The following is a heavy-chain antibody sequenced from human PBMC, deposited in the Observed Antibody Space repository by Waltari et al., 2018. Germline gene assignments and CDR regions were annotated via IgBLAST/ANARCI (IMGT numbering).Heavy chain of an antibody. Sequence: EEQLVESGGGLVQHGESLRLSCAASGFTFSRYWMDWVSQATGKGLVWVSRINSDGSSTIYAESVKGRFTISRDNAKNTLYVQMNRLRAEDTAVYYCARVATKTYSSPVPGRPYYYGMDVWGQGTTVTVSS. CDR1: GFTFSRYW. V-gene: IGHV3-74*01. CDR2: INSDGSST. D-gene: IGHD6-13*01. CDR3: ARVATKTYSSPVPGRPYYYGMDV. J-gene: IGHJ6*02.